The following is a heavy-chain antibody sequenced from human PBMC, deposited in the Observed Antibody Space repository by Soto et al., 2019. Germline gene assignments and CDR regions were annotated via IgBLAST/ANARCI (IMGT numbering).Heavy chain of an antibody. CDR3: ARDIRGAGAFDA. CDR2: VNTGNGKA. V-gene: IGHV1-3*04. CDR1: GYVFTDYS. J-gene: IGHJ3*01. D-gene: IGHD3-3*02. Sequence: QVQLVQSGPEVKKPGASVKVSCTASGYVFTDYSIHWMRQAPGQGLEWVGWVNTGNGKAKSSEKFQGRVTITRDTSATTVYMELNNLRSDDTAYYYCARDIRGAGAFDAWGQGTMVTVSS.